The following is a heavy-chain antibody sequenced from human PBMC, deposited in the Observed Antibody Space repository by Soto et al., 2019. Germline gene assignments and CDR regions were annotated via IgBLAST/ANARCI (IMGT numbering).Heavy chain of an antibody. D-gene: IGHD1-26*01. J-gene: IGHJ4*02. CDR1: NFSISSGYY. V-gene: IGHV4-38-2*01. CDR2: IYRRGTT. Sequence: SETLSLTCVVSNFSISSGYYWGWIRQSPGKGLEWIASIYRRGTTSYNPSLKSRVTISVDPSKNQFSLMLTAVTAADTAVYYCARTHSGSYYSVFNYWGRGSLVTVSS. CDR3: ARTHSGSYYSVFNY.